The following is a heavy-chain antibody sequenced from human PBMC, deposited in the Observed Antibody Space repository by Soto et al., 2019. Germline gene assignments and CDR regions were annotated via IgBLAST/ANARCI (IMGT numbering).Heavy chain of an antibody. CDR3: SRGGRFSNGEPDF. V-gene: IGHV3-11*05. CDR2: ISGSSSYT. Sequence: QVQLVESGGGLVKPGGSLSISCAASGFTFSDYYMRWIRQAPGKGLEWVSYISGSSSYTNYADSVKGRLTISRDNAKNSLYLQMTSLRAEDTAVYYGSRGGRFSNGEPDFWGQGSLVTVSS. D-gene: IGHD5-18*01. CDR1: GFTFSDYY. J-gene: IGHJ4*02.